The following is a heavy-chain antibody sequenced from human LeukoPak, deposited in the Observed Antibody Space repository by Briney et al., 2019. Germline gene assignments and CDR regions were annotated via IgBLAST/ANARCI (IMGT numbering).Heavy chain of an antibody. CDR2: INPSGGST. J-gene: IGHJ4*02. CDR1: GYTFTSYY. Sequence: ASVKVSCKASGYTFTSYYMHWVRQAPGQGLEWMGIINPSGGSTSYAQKFQGRVTMTSDTSLNTAYMELSRLRSDDTALYYCARGTYYDSSGYSGVRLFDYWGQGTLVTVSS. D-gene: IGHD3-22*01. V-gene: IGHV1-46*01. CDR3: ARGTYYDSSGYSGVRLFDY.